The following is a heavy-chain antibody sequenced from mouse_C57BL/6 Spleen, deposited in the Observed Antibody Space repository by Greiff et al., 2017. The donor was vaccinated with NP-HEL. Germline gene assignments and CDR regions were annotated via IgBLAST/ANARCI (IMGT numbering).Heavy chain of an antibody. D-gene: IGHD2-2*01. CDR3: ARGGYDGAWFAD. Sequence: QVQLQQPGAELVMPGASVKLSCKASGYTFTSYWMHWVKQRPGQGLEWIGEIDPSDSYTNYNQKFKGKSTLTVDKSSSTAYMQLSSLTSEDSAVYYCARGGYDGAWFADWGQGTLVTVSA. J-gene: IGHJ3*01. CDR1: GYTFTSYW. CDR2: IDPSDSYT. V-gene: IGHV1-69*01.